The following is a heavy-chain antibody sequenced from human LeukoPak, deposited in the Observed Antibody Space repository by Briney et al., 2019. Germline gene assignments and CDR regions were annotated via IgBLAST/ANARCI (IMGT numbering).Heavy chain of an antibody. J-gene: IGHJ6*03. V-gene: IGHV4-34*01. CDR3: ARVHYYYYMDV. Sequence: NPSLKSRVTISIDTSKNQFSLKVTSVTAAATAVYYCARVHYYYYMDVWGKGPTVTVSS.